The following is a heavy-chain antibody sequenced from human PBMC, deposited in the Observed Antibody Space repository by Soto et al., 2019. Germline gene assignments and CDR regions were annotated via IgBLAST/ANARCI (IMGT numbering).Heavy chain of an antibody. CDR1: GGSISSGAYY. J-gene: IGHJ4*02. V-gene: IGHV4-31*03. CDR3: ARVGLRLGDYVDY. CDR2: IYYSGNT. Sequence: QVQLQESGPGLVKPSQTLSLTCTVSGGSISSGAYYWSWIRQHPGKGLEWIGYIYYSGNTYYNPSLRSRYKIYVDTSKNQFSMKLSSVTAADTAVYYCARVGLRLGDYVDYWGQGTLVSVSS. D-gene: IGHD3-16*01.